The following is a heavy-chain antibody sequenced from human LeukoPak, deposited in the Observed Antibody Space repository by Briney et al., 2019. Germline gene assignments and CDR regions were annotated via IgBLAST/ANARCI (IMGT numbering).Heavy chain of an antibody. V-gene: IGHV4-31*03. D-gene: IGHD1-7*01. CDR1: GGSISSSSYY. Sequence: SETLSLTCTVSGGSISSSSYYWSWIRQHPGKGLEWLGYIYYSGSTYYNPSLKSRVTISVDTSKNQFSLKLSSVTAADTAVYYCARGISGTSRPYYYYEYYMDVWGKGTTVTVSS. CDR3: ARGISGTSRPYYYYEYYMDV. J-gene: IGHJ6*03. CDR2: IYYSGST.